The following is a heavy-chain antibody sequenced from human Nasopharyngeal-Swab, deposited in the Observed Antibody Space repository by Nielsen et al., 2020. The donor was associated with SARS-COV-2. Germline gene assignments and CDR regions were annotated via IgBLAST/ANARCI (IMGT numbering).Heavy chain of an antibody. CDR3: ATAPGYYDSSGASKKLGFGWFDP. CDR1: GYSFNRND. D-gene: IGHD3-22*01. Sequence: ASVKVSCKCSGYSFNRNDINWVRQAPGQGLEWMGWMNPKSGEVGYEQKFQGRVTMTEDTSTDTAYMELSSLRSEDTAVYYCATAPGYYDSSGASKKLGFGWFDPWGQGTLVTVSS. V-gene: IGHV1-8*01. CDR2: MNPKSGEV. J-gene: IGHJ5*02.